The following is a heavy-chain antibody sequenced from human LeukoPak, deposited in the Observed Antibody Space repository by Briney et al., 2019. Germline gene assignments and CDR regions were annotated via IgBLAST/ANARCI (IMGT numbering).Heavy chain of an antibody. D-gene: IGHD1-26*01. CDR2: INNDGSGT. V-gene: IGHV3-74*01. Sequence: GGSLRLSCAASGFSLSSYWMQWVRQAPGKGLVWVSRINNDGSGTTYADSVKGRFTISRDNAKNTLYLQMNSLRAEDTAVYYCARDQDGPGATVDHWGQGTLITVSS. J-gene: IGHJ5*02. CDR3: ARDQDGPGATVDH. CDR1: GFSLSSYW.